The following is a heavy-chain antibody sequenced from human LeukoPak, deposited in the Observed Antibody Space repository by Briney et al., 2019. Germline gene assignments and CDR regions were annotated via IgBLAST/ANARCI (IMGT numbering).Heavy chain of an antibody. CDR3: ARTWSTTSDFDY. V-gene: IGHV5-51*01. CDR1: GYSFTNYW. J-gene: IGHJ4*02. CDR2: IFPGDSDT. D-gene: IGHD1-1*01. Sequence: GESLKISCKASGYSFTNYWIAWVRQMPGKGLECMGIIFPGDSDTKYSPSFRGQVTISADKSISTAYLQWNSLKASDTAMYYCARTWSTTSDFDYWGQGTLVTVSS.